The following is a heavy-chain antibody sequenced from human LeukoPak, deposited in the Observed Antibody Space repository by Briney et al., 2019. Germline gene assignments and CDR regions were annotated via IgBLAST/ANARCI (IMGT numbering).Heavy chain of an antibody. CDR3: ARGVDYALWSDSSYQFYYMDV. V-gene: IGHV1-24*01. Sequence: ASVKVSCKVSGYTLTELSMHWVRQAPGKGLEWMGGFDPEDGETIYAQKFQGRVTMTEDTSTDTAYMELSSLRPEDTAVYFCARGVDYALWSDSSYQFYYMDVWGKGATVTVSS. J-gene: IGHJ6*03. CDR1: GYTLTELS. CDR2: FDPEDGET. D-gene: IGHD3-3*01.